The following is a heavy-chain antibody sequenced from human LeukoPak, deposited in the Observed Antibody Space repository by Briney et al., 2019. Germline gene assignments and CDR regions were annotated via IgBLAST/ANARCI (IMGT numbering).Heavy chain of an antibody. D-gene: IGHD4-17*01. CDR2: ITSGSRYI. V-gene: IGHV3-21*01. Sequence: GGSLRLSCAASGFTFSSYSMNWVRQAPGKGLEWVSSITSGSRYIYYADSVKGRFTISRDNAKNSLYLQMNSLRAEDTAVYYCAGETTVTTGYFQHWGQGTLVTVSS. CDR1: GFTFSSYS. J-gene: IGHJ1*01. CDR3: AGETTVTTGYFQH.